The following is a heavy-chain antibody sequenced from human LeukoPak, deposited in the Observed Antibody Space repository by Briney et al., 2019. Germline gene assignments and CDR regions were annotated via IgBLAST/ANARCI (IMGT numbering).Heavy chain of an antibody. J-gene: IGHJ5*02. Sequence: SETLSLTCTVSGGSIRSYYWSWIRQPPGKGLEWIGYINYSGSTKYNPSLKSRVTISVDKSKNQFSLKVNSVTAADTAVYYCARASPYDNWSGYWFDPWGQGILVTVSS. D-gene: IGHD3-3*01. CDR2: INYSGST. CDR3: ARASPYDNWSGYWFDP. V-gene: IGHV4-59*01. CDR1: GGSIRSYY.